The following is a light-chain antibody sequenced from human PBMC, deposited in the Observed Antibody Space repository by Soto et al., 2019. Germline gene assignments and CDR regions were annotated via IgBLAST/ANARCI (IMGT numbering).Light chain of an antibody. Sequence: QAVVAQPPSVSGAPGQRVTISCTGSNSNIGAGYDVHWYQQLPGTAPKLLIYGNTNRPSGVPDRFSGSRSGTSASLAITGLHADDEADYYCHSQDRSLSCYVFGTGTKLTVL. J-gene: IGLJ1*01. V-gene: IGLV1-40*01. CDR2: GNT. CDR1: NSNIGAGYD. CDR3: HSQDRSLSCYV.